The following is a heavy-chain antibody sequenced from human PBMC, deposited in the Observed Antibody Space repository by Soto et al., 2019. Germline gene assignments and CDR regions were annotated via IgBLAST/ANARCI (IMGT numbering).Heavy chain of an antibody. CDR2: INHSGST. D-gene: IGHD3-10*01. V-gene: IGHV4-34*01. J-gene: IGHJ4*02. Sequence: QVQLQQWGAGLLKPSETLSLTCAVYGGSFSGYYWSWIRQAPGKGLEWIGEINHSGSTNYNPSLKSRVIISVDTSKNQLSLKLSSVTAADTAVYYCARDPLVRGAGPFDYWGQGTLVTVSS. CDR3: ARDPLVRGAGPFDY. CDR1: GGSFSGYY.